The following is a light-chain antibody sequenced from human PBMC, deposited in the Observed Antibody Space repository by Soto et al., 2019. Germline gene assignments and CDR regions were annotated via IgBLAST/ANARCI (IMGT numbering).Light chain of an antibody. CDR2: DAS. CDR3: QQRSTWPWT. Sequence: IVLTQYPPALSLSPRERVTISCRATQSVTRHLAWYLQKPGQAPRLLIYDASTRATGIPARFSGSGSGTDFTLTISRLDAEDLGVYYCQQRSTWPWTFGQGTKVDIK. J-gene: IGKJ1*01. V-gene: IGKV3-11*01. CDR1: QSVTRH.